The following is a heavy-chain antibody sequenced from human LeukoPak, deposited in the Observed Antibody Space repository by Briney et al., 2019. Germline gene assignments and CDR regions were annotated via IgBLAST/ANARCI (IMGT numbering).Heavy chain of an antibody. CDR1: GYTFTGYY. J-gene: IGHJ6*03. CDR2: IIPIFGTA. V-gene: IGHV1-69*13. Sequence: ASVKVSCKASGYTFTGYYMHWVRQAPGQGLEWMGGIIPIFGTANYAQKFQGRVTITADESTSTAYMELSSLRSEDTAVYYCASSARYNDYYYYYMDVWGKGTTVTISS. D-gene: IGHD5-18*01. CDR3: ASSARYNDYYYYYMDV.